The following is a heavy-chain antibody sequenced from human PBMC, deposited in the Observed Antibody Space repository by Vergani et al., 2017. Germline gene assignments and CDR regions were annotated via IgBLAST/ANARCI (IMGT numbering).Heavy chain of an antibody. D-gene: IGHD4-11*01. Sequence: QVQLVQSGAEVKKPGSSVKVSCKASGGTFSSYAISWVRQAPGQGLEWMGWINPNSGGTNYAQKFQGRVTMTRDTSISTAYMELSRLRSDDTAVYYCARGADYPQTNYYYYGMDVWGQGTTVTVSS. CDR1: GGTFSSYA. J-gene: IGHJ6*02. V-gene: IGHV1-2*02. CDR2: INPNSGGT. CDR3: ARGADYPQTNYYYYGMDV.